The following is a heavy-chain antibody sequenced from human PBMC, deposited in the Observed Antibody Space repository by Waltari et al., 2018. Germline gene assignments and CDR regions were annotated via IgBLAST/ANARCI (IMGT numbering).Heavy chain of an antibody. CDR2: RRYDGSNK. CDR3: AKGTHGVVVIAQFDY. CDR1: GFTFSSYG. J-gene: IGHJ4*02. Sequence: QVQLVESGGGVVQPGGSLRLSCAASGFTFSSYGMHWVRQATGKGLGWVEFRRYDGSNKYYADAVKGRFTISRSNSKNTLYLQMNSLRAEDTAVYYCAKGTHGVVVIAQFDYWGQGTLVTVSS. D-gene: IGHD2-21*01. V-gene: IGHV3-30*02.